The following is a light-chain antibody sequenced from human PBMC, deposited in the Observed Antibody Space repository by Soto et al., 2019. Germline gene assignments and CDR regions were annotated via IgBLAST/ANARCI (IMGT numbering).Light chain of an antibody. J-gene: IGKJ1*01. CDR2: AIS. Sequence: DNVLSLSPGTLSLSPGERATLSCRSSESVTENQLAWYQQKPGQAPRLLIYAISTRAAGVPDRFSGSGSGTDFTLTISRLEPEDFAMYYCQQYGSSRWTFAQGTKVDIK. CDR1: ESVTENQ. CDR3: QQYGSSRWT. V-gene: IGKV3-20*01.